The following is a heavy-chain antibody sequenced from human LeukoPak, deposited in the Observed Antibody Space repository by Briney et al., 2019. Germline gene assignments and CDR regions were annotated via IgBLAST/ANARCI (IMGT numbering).Heavy chain of an antibody. CDR2: IIPIFGTA. D-gene: IGHD5-24*01. CDR3: ARDGEYGDGYNFWY. Sequence: SVKVSCKASGGTFSSYAISWVRQAPGQGLEWMGGIIPIFGTANYAQKFQGRVTITADESTSTAYMELSSLRSEDPAVYYCARDGEYGDGYNFWYWGQGTLVTVSS. CDR1: GGTFSSYA. V-gene: IGHV1-69*01. J-gene: IGHJ4*02.